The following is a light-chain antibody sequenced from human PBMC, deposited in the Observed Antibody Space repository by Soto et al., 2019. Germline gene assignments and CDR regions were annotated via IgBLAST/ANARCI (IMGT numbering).Light chain of an antibody. J-gene: IGLJ1*01. CDR3: GSYAGNTNFV. CDR2: EIN. CDR1: RSDIGDSNF. Sequence: QSALTQPPSASGSPGRSVTISCTGTRSDIGDSNFVSWYQQHPGEAPKLLIFEINKRPPGVPGRFSGSKSGNTASLTVSGLQAEDEADYYCGSYAGNTNFVFGTGTKVTVL. V-gene: IGLV2-8*01.